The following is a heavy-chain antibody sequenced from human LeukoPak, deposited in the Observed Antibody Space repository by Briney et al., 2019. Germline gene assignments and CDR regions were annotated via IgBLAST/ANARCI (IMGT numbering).Heavy chain of an antibody. CDR3: ARGRMATVYLSYYYYYYMDV. D-gene: IGHD5-24*01. Sequence: SETLSLTCTVSGGSISSSSYYWGWIRQPPGKGLEWIGSIYYSGSTYYNPSLKSRVTISVDTSKNQFSLKLSSVTAADTAVYYCARGRMATVYLSYYYYYYMDVWGKGTTVTISS. J-gene: IGHJ6*03. CDR2: IYYSGST. CDR1: GGSISSSSYY. V-gene: IGHV4-39*07.